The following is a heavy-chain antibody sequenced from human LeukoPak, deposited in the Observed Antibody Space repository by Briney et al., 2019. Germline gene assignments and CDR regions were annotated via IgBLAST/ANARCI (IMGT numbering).Heavy chain of an antibody. V-gene: IGHV4-39*01. CDR2: LYYSGGT. D-gene: IGHD1-1*01. CDR3: ARQPRGIGAWKGIDY. Sequence: SETLSLTCTVSGVSISSISYYWGWIRQPPGQGLEWIGSLYYSGGTYYNPSLKSRVTISLDTSKNQFSLKASSVTAADTAVYYCARQPRGIGAWKGIDYWGQGTLVTVSS. CDR1: GVSISSISYY. J-gene: IGHJ4*02.